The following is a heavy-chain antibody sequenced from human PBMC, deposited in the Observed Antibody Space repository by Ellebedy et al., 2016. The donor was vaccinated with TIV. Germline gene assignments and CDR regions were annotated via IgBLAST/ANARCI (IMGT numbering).Heavy chain of an antibody. CDR1: GYSISSGYY. Sequence: SETLSLTCTVSGYSISSGYYWGWIRQPPGKGLEWIGSIYHSGSTYYNPSLKSRVTISVDTSKNQFSLKLSSVTAADTAVYYCARHRYSAYDFDYWGQGTLVTVSS. V-gene: IGHV4-38-2*02. D-gene: IGHD5-12*01. CDR3: ARHRYSAYDFDY. J-gene: IGHJ4*02. CDR2: IYHSGST.